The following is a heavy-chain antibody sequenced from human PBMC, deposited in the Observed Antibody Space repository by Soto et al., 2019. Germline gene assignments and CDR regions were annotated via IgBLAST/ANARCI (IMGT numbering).Heavy chain of an antibody. J-gene: IGHJ5*02. CDR3: ARGGHLGYCSSTSCLDNWFDP. D-gene: IGHD2-2*01. CDR1: GGSFSGYY. CDR2: INHSGST. V-gene: IGHV4-34*01. Sequence: PSETLSLTCAVYGGSFSGYYWSWIRQPPGKGLEWIGEINHSGSTNYNPSLKSRVTISVDTSKNQFSLKLSSVTAADTAVYYCARGGHLGYCSSTSCLDNWFDPWSQGTLVTVSS.